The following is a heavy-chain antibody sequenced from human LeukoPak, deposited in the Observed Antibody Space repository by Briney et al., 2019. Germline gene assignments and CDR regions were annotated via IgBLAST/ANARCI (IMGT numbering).Heavy chain of an antibody. CDR2: ISNGGRTI. Sequence: GGSLRLSCAASGFTFSSYNLAWVRQAPGKGLEWVSYISNGGRTIHYSESVRGRFTISRDNAKNSLYLQTNSLRAEDTALYYCARAYCSSTSCYTVYWGQGTLVTVSS. CDR1: GFTFSSYN. D-gene: IGHD2-2*02. V-gene: IGHV3-48*04. J-gene: IGHJ4*02. CDR3: ARAYCSSTSCYTVY.